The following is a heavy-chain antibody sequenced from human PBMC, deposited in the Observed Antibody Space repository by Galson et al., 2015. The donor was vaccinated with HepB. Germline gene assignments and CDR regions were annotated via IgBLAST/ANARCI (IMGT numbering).Heavy chain of an antibody. J-gene: IGHJ1*01. CDR2: ISGSGGST. D-gene: IGHD3-10*01. Sequence: SLRLSCAASGFTFSSYAMSWVRQAPGKGLEWVSAISGSGGSTYYADSVKGRFTITRDNSKNTLYLQMNSLRAEDTAVYYCAKMGTTHTLRRSGKYFQHWGQGTLVTVSS. CDR1: GFTFSSYA. CDR3: AKMGTTHTLRRSGKYFQH. V-gene: IGHV3-23*01.